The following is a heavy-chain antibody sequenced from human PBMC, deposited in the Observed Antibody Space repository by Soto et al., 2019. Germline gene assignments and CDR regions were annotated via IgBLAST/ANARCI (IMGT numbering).Heavy chain of an antibody. Sequence: ASVKVSCKASGYTFTSYGISWVRQAPGQGLEWMGWISAYNGNTNYAQKLQGRVTMTTDTSTSTAYMELRSLRSDDTAVYYCARAGVVVPAALRREYYFDYWGQGTLVTVSS. CDR3: ARAGVVVPAALRREYYFDY. J-gene: IGHJ4*02. CDR1: GYTFTSYG. CDR2: ISAYNGNT. D-gene: IGHD2-2*01. V-gene: IGHV1-18*01.